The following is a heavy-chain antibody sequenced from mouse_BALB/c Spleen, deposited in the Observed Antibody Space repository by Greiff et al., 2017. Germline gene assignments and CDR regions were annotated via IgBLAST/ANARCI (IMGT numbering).Heavy chain of an antibody. CDR3: ARDHYYGRGYFDY. J-gene: IGHJ2*01. CDR2: ISSGGSYT. Sequence: EVNVVESGGGLVKPGGSLKLSCAASGFTFSSYAMSWVRQSPEKRLEWVAEISSGGSYTYYPDTVTGRFTISRDNAKNTLYLEMSSLRSEATAMYYCARDHYYGRGYFDYWGQGTTLTVSS. V-gene: IGHV5-9-4*01. D-gene: IGHD1-1*01. CDR1: GFTFSSYA.